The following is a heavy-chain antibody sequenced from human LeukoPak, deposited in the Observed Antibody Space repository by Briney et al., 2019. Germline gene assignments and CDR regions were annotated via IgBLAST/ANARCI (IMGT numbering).Heavy chain of an antibody. CDR3: AWTRGKTSDYDSRSRGAFDI. V-gene: IGHV1-2*02. J-gene: IGHJ3*02. CDR2: INPNSGGT. Sequence: GASVKVSCKASGYTFTGYYMHWVRQAPGQGLEWMGWINPNSGGTNYAQKFQGRVTMTRDTSISTAYMELSRLRSDDTAVYYCAWTRGKTSDYDSRSRGAFDIWGQGTMVTVSS. D-gene: IGHD3-22*01. CDR1: GYTFTGYY.